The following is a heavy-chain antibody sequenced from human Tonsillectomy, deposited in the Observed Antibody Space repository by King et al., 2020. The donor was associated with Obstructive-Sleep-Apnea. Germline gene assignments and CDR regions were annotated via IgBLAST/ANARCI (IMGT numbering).Heavy chain of an antibody. CDR2: IYYIGST. Sequence: VQLQESGPGLVKPSQTLSLTCAVSGGSISSGSFSYSWIRQPPGKGLEWIGYIYYIGSTYSNPSLKSRVTISVDTSKNQFSLKLSSVTAAATAVYYCARVGRGSSSFGWFDPWGQGTLVTVSS. V-gene: IGHV4-30-4*07. CDR1: GGSISSGSFS. J-gene: IGHJ5*02. CDR3: ARVGRGSSSFGWFDP. D-gene: IGHD6-6*01.